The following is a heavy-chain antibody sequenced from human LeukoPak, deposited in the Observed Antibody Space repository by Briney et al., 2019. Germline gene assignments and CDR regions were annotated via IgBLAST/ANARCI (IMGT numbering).Heavy chain of an antibody. CDR2: INHSGST. D-gene: IGHD2-2*01. CDR1: GGSFSGYY. CDR3: ARRRLKSYCSSTSCHPGGYYFDY. J-gene: IGHJ4*02. V-gene: IGHV4-34*01. Sequence: SETLSLTCAVYGGSFSGYYWSWIRQPPGKGLGWIGEINHSGSTNYNPSLKSRVTISVDTSKNQFSLKLSSVTAADTAVYYCARRRLKSYCSSTSCHPGGYYFDYWGQGTLVTVSS.